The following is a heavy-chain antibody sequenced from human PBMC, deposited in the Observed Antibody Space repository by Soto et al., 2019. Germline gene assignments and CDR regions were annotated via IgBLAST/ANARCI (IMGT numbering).Heavy chain of an antibody. Sequence: SETLSLTCTVSGGSISSYYWSWIRQPPGKGLEWIGYIYYSGSTNYNPSLKSRVTISVDTSKNQFSLKLSSVTAADTAVYYCARLDNYGDYDMDVWGKGTTVTVSS. CDR1: GGSISSYY. CDR3: ARLDNYGDYDMDV. V-gene: IGHV4-59*08. CDR2: IYYSGST. D-gene: IGHD4-17*01. J-gene: IGHJ6*03.